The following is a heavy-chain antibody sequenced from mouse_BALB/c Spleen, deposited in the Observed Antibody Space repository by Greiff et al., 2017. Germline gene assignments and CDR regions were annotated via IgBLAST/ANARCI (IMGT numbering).Heavy chain of an antibody. D-gene: IGHD2-4*01. J-gene: IGHJ3*01. Sequence: ESGPGLVKPSQSLSLTCTVTGYSITSDYAWNWIRQFPGNKLEWMGYISYSGSTSYNPSLKSRISITRDTSKNQFFLQLNSVTTEDTATYYCARSTMIAWFAYWGQGTLVTVSA. CDR1: GYSITSDYA. CDR3: ARSTMIAWFAY. CDR2: ISYSGST. V-gene: IGHV3-2*02.